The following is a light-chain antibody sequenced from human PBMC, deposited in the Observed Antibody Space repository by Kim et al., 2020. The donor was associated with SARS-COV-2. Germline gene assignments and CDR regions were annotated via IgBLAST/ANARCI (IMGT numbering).Light chain of an antibody. J-gene: IGKJ4*01. V-gene: IGKV1-17*01. CDR1: RGITTD. CDR2: AAS. CDR3: LQHNSYPLT. Sequence: DIQMTQSPSSLSASVGDRVTTTCRASRGITTDLGWYQQKPGKAPKRLIYAASSLQSGVPSRFSGSGSGTEFSLTISSLQPEDFATYYCLQHNSYPLTFGGGTKVDIK.